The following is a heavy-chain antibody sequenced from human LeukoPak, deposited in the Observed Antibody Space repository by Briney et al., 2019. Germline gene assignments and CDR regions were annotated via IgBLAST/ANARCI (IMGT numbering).Heavy chain of an antibody. CDR2: ISSSGSYI. CDR3: AKSNSYGSGARYYFDC. CDR1: GFTFSSYS. J-gene: IGHJ4*02. D-gene: IGHD3-10*01. V-gene: IGHV3-21*01. Sequence: GGSLRLSCAASGFTFSSYSMNWVRQAPGKGLEWVSSISSSGSYIYYADSVKGRFTISRDNAKNSLYLQMNSLRAEDTAVYYCAKSNSYGSGARYYFDCWGQGTLVTVSS.